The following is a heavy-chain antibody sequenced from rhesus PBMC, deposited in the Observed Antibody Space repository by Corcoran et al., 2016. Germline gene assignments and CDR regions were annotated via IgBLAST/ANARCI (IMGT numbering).Heavy chain of an antibody. CDR2: IDVNIAGT. Sequence: QLQLQESGPGLVKPSATLSLTCAVSGGSIYGYSWSWIRQPPGKGLEWSGNIDVNIAGTNYNPSLKSRVSISKDTSKNQFSLKLRSVSAADTAVYYCVRRGNFDAFDFWGQGLRVTVSS. J-gene: IGHJ3*01. V-gene: IGHV4-81*01. CDR1: GGSIYGYS. CDR3: VRRGNFDAFDF.